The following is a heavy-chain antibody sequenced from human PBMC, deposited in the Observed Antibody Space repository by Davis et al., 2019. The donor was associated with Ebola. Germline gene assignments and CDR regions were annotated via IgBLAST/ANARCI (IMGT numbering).Heavy chain of an antibody. D-gene: IGHD2-21*01. CDR1: GYTFTSYG. J-gene: IGHJ6*02. Sequence: ASVKVSCKASGYTFTSYGISWVRQAPGQGLEWMGWISAYNGNTNYAQKPQGRVTMPTDTSTSTAYIELRSLRSDDTAVYYCARDHCGGDCYWVRYYYYGMDVWGQGTTVTVSS. CDR2: ISAYNGNT. CDR3: ARDHCGGDCYWVRYYYYGMDV. V-gene: IGHV1-18*01.